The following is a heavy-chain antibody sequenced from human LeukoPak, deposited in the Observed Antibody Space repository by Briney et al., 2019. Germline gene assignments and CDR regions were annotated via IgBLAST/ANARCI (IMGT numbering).Heavy chain of an antibody. J-gene: IGHJ4*02. CDR2: INHSGST. CDR1: GFPFSSYA. CDR3: ASTDGDVDY. V-gene: IGHV4-34*01. D-gene: IGHD4-17*01. Sequence: GTLRLSCAASGFPFSSYAMSWVRQAPGKGLEWIGEINHSGSTNYNPSLKSRVTISVDTSKNQFSLKLSSVTAADTAVYYCASTDGDVDYWGQGTLVTVSS.